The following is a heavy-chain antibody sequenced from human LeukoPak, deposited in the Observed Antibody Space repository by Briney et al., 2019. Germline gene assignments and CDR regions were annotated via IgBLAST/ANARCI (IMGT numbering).Heavy chain of an antibody. J-gene: IGHJ4*02. Sequence: GGSLRLTCAASGFIFSSYSMNWVRQAPGKGLEWVSSISSRSNYIYYADSVKGRFTISRDNAKNSLYLQMNSLRAEDTAVYYCARVSWFGELCDYWGQGTLVTVSS. CDR1: GFIFSSYS. CDR3: ARVSWFGELCDY. V-gene: IGHV3-21*01. D-gene: IGHD3-10*01. CDR2: ISSRSNYI.